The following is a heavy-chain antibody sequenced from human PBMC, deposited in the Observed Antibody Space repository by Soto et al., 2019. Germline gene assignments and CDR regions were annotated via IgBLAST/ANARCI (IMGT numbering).Heavy chain of an antibody. CDR1: GFTVSSNY. Sequence: EVQLVESGGGLVQPGGSLTLSCAASGFTVSSNYMTWVRQAPGKGLEWVSLIYSGGSTYDADSVKGRFTISRDNSKNTLYLQMNRLRAEDTAVYYCAGTSSLDYWGQGTLVTVSS. J-gene: IGHJ4*02. CDR2: IYSGGST. CDR3: AGTSSLDY. V-gene: IGHV3-66*01. D-gene: IGHD3-10*01.